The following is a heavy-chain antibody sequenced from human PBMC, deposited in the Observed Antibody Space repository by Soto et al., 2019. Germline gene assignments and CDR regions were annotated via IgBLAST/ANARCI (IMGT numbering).Heavy chain of an antibody. CDR3: AKDQGGLDYYFDY. CDR1: GFTFCRYS. V-gene: IGHV3-23*01. D-gene: IGHD5-12*01. J-gene: IGHJ4*02. Sequence: AGGSLRLSRGASGFTFCRYSLNCVRQAPGKGLEWVSVISGSGSSTYYADSVKGRFTISRDNPKNTLYLQMNSLRAEDTAVYFCAKDQGGLDYYFDYWGQGTLVTVSS. CDR2: ISGSGSST.